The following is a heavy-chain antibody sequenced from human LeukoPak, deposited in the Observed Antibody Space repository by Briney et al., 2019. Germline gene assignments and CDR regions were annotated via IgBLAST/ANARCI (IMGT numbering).Heavy chain of an antibody. D-gene: IGHD3-22*01. J-gene: IGHJ4*02. CDR3: ASALYYYDSSGYQDRPNDY. Sequence: SVKVSCKASGGTFSSYAISWVRQASGQGLEWMGGIIPIFGTANYAQKFQGRVTITTDESTSTAYMELSSLRSEDTAVYYCASALYYYDSSGYQDRPNDYWGQGTLVTVSS. CDR2: IIPIFGTA. CDR1: GGTFSSYA. V-gene: IGHV1-69*05.